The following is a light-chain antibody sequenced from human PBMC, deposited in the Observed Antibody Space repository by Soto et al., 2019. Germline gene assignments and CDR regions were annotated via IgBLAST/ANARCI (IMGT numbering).Light chain of an antibody. V-gene: IGKV1-5*01. CDR3: QQYNSYPWT. CDR1: QSISNW. CDR2: DAS. J-gene: IGKJ1*01. Sequence: DIQMTQSPSTLSASVGERVIITCRASQSISNWLAWYQHKPGKAPNLLIYDASILESGVPSRFSGSGSGTEFTLTISSLQPDDFASYYCQQYNSYPWTFGQGTKVEIK.